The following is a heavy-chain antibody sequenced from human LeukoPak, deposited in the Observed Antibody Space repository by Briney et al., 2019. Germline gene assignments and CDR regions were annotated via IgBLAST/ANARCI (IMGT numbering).Heavy chain of an antibody. V-gene: IGHV4-61*05. D-gene: IGHD3-3*01. CDR2: IYYSGST. Sequence: SETLSLTCTVSDGSISSSSYYWGWIRQPPGKGLEWIGYIYYSGSTNHNPSLQSRVTISVDTSKNQFSLKLNSVTAADTAVYYCARGGVPGGFYGSFDYWGQGTLVSVSS. J-gene: IGHJ4*02. CDR1: DGSISSSSYY. CDR3: ARGGVPGGFYGSFDY.